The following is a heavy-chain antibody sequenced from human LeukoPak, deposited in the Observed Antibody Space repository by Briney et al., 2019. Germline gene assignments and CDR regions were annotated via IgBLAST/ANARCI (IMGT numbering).Heavy chain of an antibody. CDR2: ISAYNGNT. D-gene: IGHD4-23*01. V-gene: IGHV1-18*01. Sequence: ASVKVSCKASGYTFTSYGISWVRQASGQGLEWMGWISAYNGNTNYAQKLQGRVTMTTDTSTSTAYMELRSLRSDDTAVYYCARVPDYGGYYYYGMDVWGQGTTVTVSS. CDR3: ARVPDYGGYYYYGMDV. J-gene: IGHJ6*02. CDR1: GYTFTSYG.